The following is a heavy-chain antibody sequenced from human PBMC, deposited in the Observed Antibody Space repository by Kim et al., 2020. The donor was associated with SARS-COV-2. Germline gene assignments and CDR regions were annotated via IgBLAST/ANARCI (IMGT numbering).Heavy chain of an antibody. CDR2: IYYSGST. J-gene: IGHJ5*02. CDR1: GGSISSSSYY. D-gene: IGHD2-2*01. V-gene: IGHV4-39*01. Sequence: SETLSLTCTVSGGSISSSSYYWGWIRQPPGKGLEWIGSIYYSGSTYYNTSLKSRVTISVDTPKNQFSLKLSSVTAADTAVYYCARRYCSSTSCYVGNNWFDPWGQGTLVTVSS. CDR3: ARRYCSSTSCYVGNNWFDP.